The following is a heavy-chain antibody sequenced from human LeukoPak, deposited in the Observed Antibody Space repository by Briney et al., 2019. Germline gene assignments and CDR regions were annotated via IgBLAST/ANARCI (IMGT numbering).Heavy chain of an antibody. Sequence: KSGGSLRLSCAASGFTSTSYAMSWVRQAPGKGLEWVSVIYSGGSTYYADSVKGRFTISRDNSKNTLYLQMNSLRAEDTAVYYCARAYGSGSYLEKYYYYYMDVWGKGTTVAISS. CDR1: GFTSTSYA. J-gene: IGHJ6*03. CDR3: ARAYGSGSYLEKYYYYYMDV. CDR2: IYSGGST. V-gene: IGHV3-66*01. D-gene: IGHD3-10*01.